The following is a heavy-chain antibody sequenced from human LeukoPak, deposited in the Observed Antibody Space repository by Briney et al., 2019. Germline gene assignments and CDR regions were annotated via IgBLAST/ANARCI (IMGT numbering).Heavy chain of an antibody. D-gene: IGHD5-18*01. CDR1: GYTFSNYY. CDR2: INPTGGET. Sequence: GASVKVSCKASGYTFSNYYMHWVRQAPGQALEWMGIINPTGGETSYAQKFQGRVTMTRDTSTSTIYMELSSLRSEDTAVYYCARFSYGFLHWGQGTLVTVSS. CDR3: ARFSYGFLH. V-gene: IGHV1-46*01. J-gene: IGHJ4*02.